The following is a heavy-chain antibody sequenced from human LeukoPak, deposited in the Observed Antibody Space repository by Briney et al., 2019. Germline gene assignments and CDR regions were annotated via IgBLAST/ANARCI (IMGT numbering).Heavy chain of an antibody. D-gene: IGHD1-26*01. Sequence: GGSLRLSCAASGFTFSDSAIHWVRQASGKGLEWVGRIRSKPQSYATAYDESLKGRFTISRDDSKNTAYLQMSSLKIEDTAVYYCTGVGPSTVVDYWGQGTQVTVSS. CDR1: GFTFSDSA. CDR3: TGVGPSTVVDY. CDR2: IRSKPQSYAT. J-gene: IGHJ4*02. V-gene: IGHV3-73*01.